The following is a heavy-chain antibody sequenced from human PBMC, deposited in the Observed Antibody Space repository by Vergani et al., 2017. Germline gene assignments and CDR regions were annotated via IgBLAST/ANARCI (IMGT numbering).Heavy chain of an antibody. Sequence: QVQLVESGGGVVQPGRSLRLSCAASGFTFSSYAMHWVRQAPGKGLEWVAVISYDGSNKYYADSVKGRFTISRDNSKNTLYLQMNSLRAEDTAVYYCARDSLAAAGTMGYWSQGTLVTVSS. CDR1: GFTFSSYA. CDR2: ISYDGSNK. J-gene: IGHJ4*02. D-gene: IGHD6-13*01. CDR3: ARDSLAAAGTMGY. V-gene: IGHV3-30-3*01.